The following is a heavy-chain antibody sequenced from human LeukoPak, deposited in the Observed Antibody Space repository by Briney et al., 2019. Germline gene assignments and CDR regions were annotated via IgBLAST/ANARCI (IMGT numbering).Heavy chain of an antibody. CDR2: ITPFNGNT. D-gene: IGHD4-11*01. Sequence: SVKVSCKASGYTFTYHYLHWVRQAPGQALEWMGWITPFNGNTYYAQKFQDRVTITRDRSMSTAYMELSSLRSEDTTMYYCARSSDSSNYLFAYWGQGTLVTVSS. V-gene: IGHV1-45*02. J-gene: IGHJ4*02. CDR1: GYTFTYHY. CDR3: ARSSDSSNYLFAY.